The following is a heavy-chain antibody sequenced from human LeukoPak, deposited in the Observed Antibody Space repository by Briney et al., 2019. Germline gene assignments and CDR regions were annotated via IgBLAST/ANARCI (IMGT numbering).Heavy chain of an antibody. CDR2: ISWNSGSI. CDR1: GFTFDDYA. D-gene: IGHD6-19*01. CDR3: ARHAVAGTPDAFDI. Sequence: GGSLRLSCAASGFTFDDYAMHWVRHAPGKGLEWVSGISWNSGSIGYADSVKGRFTISRDNAKNSLYLQMNSLRAEVTALYYCARHAVAGTPDAFDIWGQGTMVTVSS. V-gene: IGHV3-9*01. J-gene: IGHJ3*02.